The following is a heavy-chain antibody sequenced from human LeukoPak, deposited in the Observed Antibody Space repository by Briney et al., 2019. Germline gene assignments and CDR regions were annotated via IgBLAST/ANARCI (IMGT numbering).Heavy chain of an antibody. D-gene: IGHD6-13*01. J-gene: IGHJ4*02. CDR2: INPSGGST. Sequence: GASVNVSCTASGYTFTSYYMHWVRQAPGQGLEWMGIINPSGGSTSYAQKFQGRVTMTRDTSTSTVYMELSSLRSEDTAVYYCAREGIAAAGRTPFDYWGQGTLVTVSS. CDR1: GYTFTSYY. CDR3: AREGIAAAGRTPFDY. V-gene: IGHV1-46*01.